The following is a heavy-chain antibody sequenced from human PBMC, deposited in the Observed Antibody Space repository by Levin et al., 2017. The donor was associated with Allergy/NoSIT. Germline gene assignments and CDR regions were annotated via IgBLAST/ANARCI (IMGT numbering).Heavy chain of an antibody. CDR1: GFAFSNYG. V-gene: IGHV3-30*18. CDR3: VKDRGYWSGYYMSASYAMDV. Sequence: GGSLRLSCAASGFAFSNYGMHWVRQAPGKGLEWVTVISYDGSNQHYAESLKGRFTVSRDNSNNTLSLLIDSLRVEDTAVYYCVKDRGYWSGYYMSASYAMDVWGQGTTVTVSS. J-gene: IGHJ6*02. CDR2: ISYDGSNQ. D-gene: IGHD3-3*01.